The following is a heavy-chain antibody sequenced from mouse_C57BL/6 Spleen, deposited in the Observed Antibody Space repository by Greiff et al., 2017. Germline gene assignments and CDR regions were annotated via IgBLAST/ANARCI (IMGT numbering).Heavy chain of an antibody. CDR2: IYPGDGDT. V-gene: IGHV1-80*01. D-gene: IGHD1-1*01. CDR3: ARGYGSSSYYFDY. J-gene: IGHJ2*01. CDR1: GYAFSSYW. Sequence: VQLQESGAELVKPGASVKISCKASGYAFSSYWMNWVKQRPGKGLEWIGQIYPGDGDTNYNGKFKGKATLTADKSSSTAYMQLSSRTSEDSAVYFCARGYGSSSYYFDYWGQGTTLTVSS.